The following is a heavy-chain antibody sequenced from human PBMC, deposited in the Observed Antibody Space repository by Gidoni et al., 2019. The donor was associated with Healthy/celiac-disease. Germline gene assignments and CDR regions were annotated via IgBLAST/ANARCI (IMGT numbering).Heavy chain of an antibody. Sequence: QVQLVESGGGVVQPGRSLRLSCAASGFTFSSYGMHWVRQAPGKGLEWVAVIWYDGSNKYYADSVKGRFTISRDNSKNTLYLQMNSLRAEDTAVYYCARDNPADIAVAGTNGFDYWGQGTLVTVSS. CDR1: GFTFSSYG. CDR2: IWYDGSNK. CDR3: ARDNPADIAVAGTNGFDY. D-gene: IGHD6-19*01. J-gene: IGHJ4*02. V-gene: IGHV3-33*01.